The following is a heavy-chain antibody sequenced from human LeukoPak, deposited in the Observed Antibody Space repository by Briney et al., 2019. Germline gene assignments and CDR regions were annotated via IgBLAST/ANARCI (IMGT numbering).Heavy chain of an antibody. CDR1: GFTFSSYS. CDR3: ARDLNSQNSGYDAFDI. Sequence: PGRSLRLSCAASGFTFSSYSMNWVRQAPGKGLEWVSSISSSSSYIYYADSVKGRFTISRDNAKNSLYLQMNSLRAEDTAVYYCARDLNSQNSGYDAFDIWGQGTMVTVSS. V-gene: IGHV3-21*01. D-gene: IGHD5-12*01. J-gene: IGHJ3*02. CDR2: ISSSSSYI.